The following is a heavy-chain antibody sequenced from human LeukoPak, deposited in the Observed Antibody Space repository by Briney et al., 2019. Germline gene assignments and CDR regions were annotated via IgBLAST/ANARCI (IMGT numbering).Heavy chain of an antibody. Sequence: PGGSLRLSCAASGFTFSSYAMSWVRQAPGKGLEWVSAISGSGGSTYYADSVKGRFTISRDNSKNTLYLQMNSLRAEDTAVYYCAKCDKMEYQLLDYYYMDVWGKGTTVTISS. CDR2: ISGSGGST. J-gene: IGHJ6*03. CDR3: AKCDKMEYQLLDYYYMDV. V-gene: IGHV3-23*01. CDR1: GFTFSSYA. D-gene: IGHD2-2*01.